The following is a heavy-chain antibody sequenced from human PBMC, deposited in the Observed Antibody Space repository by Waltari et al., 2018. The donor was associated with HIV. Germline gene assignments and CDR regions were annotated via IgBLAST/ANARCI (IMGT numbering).Heavy chain of an antibody. CDR1: GASFSSYF. D-gene: IGHD3-3*01. J-gene: IGHJ6*02. V-gene: IGHV4-59*01. CDR3: ANSALLYDYRSGPLMEAYGLDV. CDR2: IHDSGST. Sequence: QMQLRESGPGLVKPSETLSLTCSVSGASFSSYFWTWMRQPPGKRLEWMGYIHDSGSTNYNPSLKSRVTISVDTSKDQVSLKVSSVTAADTAVYYCANSALLYDYRSGPLMEAYGLDVWGQGTTVIVSS.